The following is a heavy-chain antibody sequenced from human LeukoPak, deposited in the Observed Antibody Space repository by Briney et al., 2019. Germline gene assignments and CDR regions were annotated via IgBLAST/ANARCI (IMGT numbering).Heavy chain of an antibody. CDR3: ARGPCGGWCYYYYGMDV. D-gene: IGHD2-21*01. CDR1: GYTFTSYA. Sequence: ASVKVSCKASGYTFTSYAMHWVRQAPGQRLEWMGWINAGNGNTKYSQKFQGRVTITRDTSASTAYMELSSLRSEDTAVYYCARGPCGGWCYYYYGMDVWGQGTTVTVSS. CDR2: INAGNGNT. J-gene: IGHJ6*02. V-gene: IGHV1-3*01.